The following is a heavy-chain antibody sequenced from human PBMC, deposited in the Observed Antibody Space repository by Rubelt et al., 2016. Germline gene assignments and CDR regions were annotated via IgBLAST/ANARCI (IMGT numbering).Heavy chain of an antibody. CDR1: GGSVSSGSYY. D-gene: IGHD1-1*01. CDR3: ARKTLRTNYYYGMDV. Sequence: QVQLQESGPGLVKPSETLSLTCTVSGGSVSSGSYYWSWIRQPPGKGLEWIGYIYYSGSTNYNPSLKSRVTISVDTSKNQFSLKLSSVTAADTAVYYCARKTLRTNYYYGMDVWGQGTTVTVSS. J-gene: IGHJ6*02. V-gene: IGHV4-61*01. CDR2: IYYSGST.